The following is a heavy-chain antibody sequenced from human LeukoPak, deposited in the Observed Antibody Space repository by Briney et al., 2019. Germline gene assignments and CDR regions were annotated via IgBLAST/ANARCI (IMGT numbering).Heavy chain of an antibody. CDR3: ARTYYYISGVWFDP. V-gene: IGHV2-5*02. CDR1: GFSLSTSGVG. D-gene: IGHD3-10*01. J-gene: IGHJ5*02. Sequence: SGPTLVNPTQTLTLTCTFSGFSLSTSGVGVGWIRQPPGKALEWLALIYWDDDKRYSPSLKSRLTITKDTSKNQVVLTMTNMDPVDTATYYCARTYYYISGVWFDPWGQGTLVTVSS. CDR2: IYWDDDK.